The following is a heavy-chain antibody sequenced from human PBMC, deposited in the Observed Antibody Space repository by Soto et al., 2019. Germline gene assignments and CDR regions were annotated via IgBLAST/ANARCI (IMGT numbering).Heavy chain of an antibody. D-gene: IGHD2-21*01. J-gene: IGHJ4*02. CDR2: INHSGST. V-gene: IGHV4-39*07. CDR1: GGSISSSGYS. Sequence: SETLSLTCTVSGGSISSSGYSWTWIRQPPGTGLEWVGEINHSGSTNYNPSLKSRVTISVDTSKNQFSLKLTSVTAADTAVYYCARDKIPGLFDYWGQGTLVTVSS. CDR3: ARDKIPGLFDY.